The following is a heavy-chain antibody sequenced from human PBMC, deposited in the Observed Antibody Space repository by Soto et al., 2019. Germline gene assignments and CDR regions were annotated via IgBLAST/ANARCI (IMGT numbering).Heavy chain of an antibody. CDR2: ISYDGSNK. Sequence: QVQLVESGGGVVQPGRSLRLSCAASGFTFSSYAMHWVRQAPGKGLEWVAVISYDGSNKYYADSVKGRFTISRDNPKNTLYLQMNGLRAEDTAEYYCARETDGMDVWGQGSTVTVSS. V-gene: IGHV3-30-3*01. J-gene: IGHJ6*02. CDR1: GFTFSSYA. CDR3: ARETDGMDV.